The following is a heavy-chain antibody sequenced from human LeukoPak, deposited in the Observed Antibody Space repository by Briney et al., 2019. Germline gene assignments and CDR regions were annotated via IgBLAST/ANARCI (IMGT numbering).Heavy chain of an antibody. J-gene: IGHJ4*02. D-gene: IGHD3-10*01. CDR1: GGSISSYY. Sequence: PSETLSLTCAVYGGSISSYYWSWIRQPPGKGLEWIGYIYYSGSTNYNPSLKSGVTISVDTSKNQFSLKLSSVTAADTAVYYCARDLQRDYGSGRYSVWGQGTLVTVSS. CDR2: IYYSGST. CDR3: ARDLQRDYGSGRYSV. V-gene: IGHV4-59*12.